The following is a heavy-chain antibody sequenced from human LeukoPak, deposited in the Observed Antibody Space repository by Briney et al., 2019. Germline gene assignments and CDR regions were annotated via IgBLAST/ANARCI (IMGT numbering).Heavy chain of an antibody. Sequence: GGSLRLSCEASGFTFGSHAMYWVRQAPGKGLEWVSAISGSGGSTYYADSVKGRFTIARDNSKNTLYLEMDSLRAEDTAVYYWAKARCRGSCFGRYDYGDLGYWGEGSLVAVCS. D-gene: IGHD4-17*01. V-gene: IGHV3-23*01. CDR1: GFTFGSHA. J-gene: IGHJ4*02. CDR3: AKARCRGSCFGRYDYGDLGY. CDR2: ISGSGGST.